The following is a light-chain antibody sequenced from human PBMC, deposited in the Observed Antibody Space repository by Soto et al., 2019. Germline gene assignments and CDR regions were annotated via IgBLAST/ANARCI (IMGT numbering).Light chain of an antibody. Sequence: QSVLSQPASVSGYPGQSITISCTGTSNDVGYYNYVSWYQQHPGQAPKLMISEVTTRPSGVSDRFSGSKSGNTASLTISRLQAEDEAHYYCSSYTTAYTQVFGGGTKVTVL. CDR3: SSYTTAYTQV. CDR2: EVT. J-gene: IGLJ3*02. CDR1: SNDVGYYNY. V-gene: IGLV2-14*01.